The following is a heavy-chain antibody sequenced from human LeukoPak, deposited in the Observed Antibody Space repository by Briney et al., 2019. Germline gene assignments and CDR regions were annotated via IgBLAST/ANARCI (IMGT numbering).Heavy chain of an antibody. CDR2: MYYSGSS. CDR3: ARGTKTKWELPGDFDY. D-gene: IGHD1-26*01. V-gene: IGHV4-59*08. CDR1: GGSISNYF. J-gene: IGHJ4*02. Sequence: SETLSLTCTVSGGSISNYFWSWIRQPPGKGLEWIGHMYYSGSSKYNPSLKSRVTMSIDTAKNQFSLKLSSVTAADTAVYYCARGTKTKWELPGDFDYWGQGTLVTVSS.